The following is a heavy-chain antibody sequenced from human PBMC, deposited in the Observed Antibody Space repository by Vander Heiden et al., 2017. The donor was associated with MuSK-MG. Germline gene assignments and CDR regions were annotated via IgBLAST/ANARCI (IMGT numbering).Heavy chain of an antibody. V-gene: IGHV3-30*03. CDR1: GFPFSSYG. CDR2: ISYDGSNK. CDR3: ASQYCSSSSCFLSLLDY. Sequence: QVQLVESGGGVVQPGRSLRLSCAASGFPFSSYGMHWVRQAPGKGLEWVAVISYDGSNKYYADSVKGRFTISRDNSKNTLYLKMNSLRAEDTAVYYCASQYCSSSSCFLSLLDYWGQGTLVTVSS. D-gene: IGHD2-2*01. J-gene: IGHJ4*02.